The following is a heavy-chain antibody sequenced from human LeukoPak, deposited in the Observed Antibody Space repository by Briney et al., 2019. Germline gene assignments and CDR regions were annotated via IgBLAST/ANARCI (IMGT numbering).Heavy chain of an antibody. V-gene: IGHV4-30-4*01. CDR3: ASNKEYYYDSSGYAPGYYFDY. CDR2: IYYSGST. D-gene: IGHD3-22*01. CDR1: GGSTSSGDYY. Sequence: PSETLSLTCTVSGGSTSSGDYYWSWIRQPPGKGLEWIGYIYYSGSTYYNPSLKSRVTISVDTSKNQFSLKLSSVTAADTAVYYCASNKEYYYDSSGYAPGYYFDYWGQGTLVTVSS. J-gene: IGHJ4*02.